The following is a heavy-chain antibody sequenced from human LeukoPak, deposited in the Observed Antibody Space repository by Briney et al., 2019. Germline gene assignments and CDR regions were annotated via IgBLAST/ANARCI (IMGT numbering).Heavy chain of an antibody. V-gene: IGHV4-39*01. CDR2: IYYSGST. Sequence: SETLSLTCTVSGGSISSSSYYWGWIRQPPGKGLEWIESIYYSGSTYYNPSLKRRVTISVDTSKNQFSLKLSSVTAADTAVYYCARPYYYDSSGYYRGHNWFDPWGQGTLVTVSS. CDR1: GGSISSSSYY. CDR3: ARPYYYDSSGYYRGHNWFDP. D-gene: IGHD3-22*01. J-gene: IGHJ5*02.